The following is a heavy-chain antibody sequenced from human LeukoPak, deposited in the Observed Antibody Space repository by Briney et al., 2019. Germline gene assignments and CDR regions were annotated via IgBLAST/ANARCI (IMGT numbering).Heavy chain of an antibody. J-gene: IGHJ4*02. D-gene: IGHD2-2*01. CDR3: ARGYCSSTSCPELDY. Sequence: SETLSLTCTVSGGSISSYYWSWIRQPPGKGLEWIGYIYYSGSTNYNPSLKSRVTISVDTSKNQFSLKLSSVTAADTAVYYCARGYCSSTSCPELDYWGQGTLVTVSS. V-gene: IGHV4-59*01. CDR2: IYYSGST. CDR1: GGSISSYY.